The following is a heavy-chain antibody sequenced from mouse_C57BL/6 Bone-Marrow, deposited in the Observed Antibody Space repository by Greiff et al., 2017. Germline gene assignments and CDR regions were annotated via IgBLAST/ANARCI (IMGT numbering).Heavy chain of an antibody. CDR3: ARPYYSNYWYFDV. V-gene: IGHV1-55*01. Sequence: QVQLQQPGAELVKPGASVKMSCKASGYTFPSYCITWVKQRPGQGLEWIGDIYPGSGSTNYNEKFKSKATLTVDTSSSTAYMQLSSLTSEDSAVYYCARPYYSNYWYFDVWGTGTTVTVSS. D-gene: IGHD2-5*01. CDR2: IYPGSGST. CDR1: GYTFPSYC. J-gene: IGHJ1*03.